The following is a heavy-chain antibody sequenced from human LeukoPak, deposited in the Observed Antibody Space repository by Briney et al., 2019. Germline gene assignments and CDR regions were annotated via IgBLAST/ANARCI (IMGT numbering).Heavy chain of an antibody. CDR1: GGSISRSGSY. Sequence: SETLSLTCTVSGGSISRSGSYWGWIRQPPGKGLEWIGNINFSGSTYYNPSLKSRVTLFRDTSKNQFSLNLSSVTAADTAVYYCARQAGGWDYFDYWGQGTLVTVSS. CDR2: INFSGST. D-gene: IGHD6-19*01. J-gene: IGHJ4*02. V-gene: IGHV4-39*01. CDR3: ARQAGGWDYFDY.